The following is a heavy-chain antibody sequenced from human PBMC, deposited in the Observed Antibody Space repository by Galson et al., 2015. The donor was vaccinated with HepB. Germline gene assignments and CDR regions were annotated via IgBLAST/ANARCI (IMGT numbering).Heavy chain of an antibody. D-gene: IGHD6-13*01. CDR1: GFTVSSNY. J-gene: IGHJ2*01. Sequence: SLRLSCAASGFTVSSNYMSWVRQAPGKGLEWVSVIYSGGSTYYADSVKGRFTISRDNSKNTLYLQMNSLRAEDTAVYYCARDGYSSSWYVRYFDLWGRGTLVTVSS. V-gene: IGHV3-66*01. CDR3: ARDGYSSSWYVRYFDL. CDR2: IYSGGST.